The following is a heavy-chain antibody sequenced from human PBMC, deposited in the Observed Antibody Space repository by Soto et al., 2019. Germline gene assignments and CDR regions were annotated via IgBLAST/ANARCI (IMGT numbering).Heavy chain of an antibody. CDR1: GFTFSNAW. D-gene: IGHD3-3*01. V-gene: IGHV3-15*01. J-gene: IGHJ4*02. CDR3: ARALTSHYDFWSGYYQYYFDY. CDR2: IKSKTDGGTT. Sequence: PGGSLRLSCAASGFTFSNAWMSWVRQAPGKGLECVGRIKSKTDGGTTDYAAPVKGRFTISRDDSKNTLYLQMNSLRAEDTAVYYCARALTSHYDFWSGYYQYYFDYWGQGTLVTVSS.